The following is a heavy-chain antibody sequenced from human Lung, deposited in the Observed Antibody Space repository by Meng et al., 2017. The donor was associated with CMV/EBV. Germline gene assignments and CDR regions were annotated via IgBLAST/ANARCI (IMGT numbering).Heavy chain of an antibody. CDR3: ARTQWHVGYFDN. D-gene: IGHD6-19*01. Sequence: GSLRLXXTLSLGSTSSGSYYWGWLRQPPGKGLEWIGSIHYTGSTNYNPSLKTRVSISEDTSKNEFSLTLTSVTAADTAVYYCARTQWHVGYFDNWGQGXLVTVSS. J-gene: IGHJ4*02. V-gene: IGHV4-39*07. CDR2: IHYTGST. CDR1: LGSTSSGSYY.